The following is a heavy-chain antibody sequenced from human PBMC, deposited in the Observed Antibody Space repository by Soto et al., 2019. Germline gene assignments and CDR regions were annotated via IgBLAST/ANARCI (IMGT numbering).Heavy chain of an antibody. Sequence: QVQLVESGGGVVQPGRSLRLSCAASGFTFSSYGMHWVRQAPGKVLEWVAVIWYDGSNKYYADSVKGRFTISRDNSKNTLYLQMNSLRAEDTAVYYCARDLGVRFSGGFSYWGQGTLVTVSS. CDR1: GFTFSSYG. CDR2: IWYDGSNK. V-gene: IGHV3-33*01. J-gene: IGHJ4*02. D-gene: IGHD2-15*01. CDR3: ARDLGVRFSGGFSY.